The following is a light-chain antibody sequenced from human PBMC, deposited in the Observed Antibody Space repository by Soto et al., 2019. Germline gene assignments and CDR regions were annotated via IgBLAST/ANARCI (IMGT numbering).Light chain of an antibody. V-gene: IGLV2-8*01. CDR2: EVS. J-gene: IGLJ2*01. CDR1: SSDVGGYNY. CDR3: SSYAGSNNLV. Sequence: QSVLTQAPSASGSPGQSVTISCTGTSSDVGGYNYVSWYQQHPGKAPKLMISEVSKRPSGVPDRFSGSKSGNTASLTVSGLQAEDEADYYCSSYAGSNNLVFGGGTKLTVL.